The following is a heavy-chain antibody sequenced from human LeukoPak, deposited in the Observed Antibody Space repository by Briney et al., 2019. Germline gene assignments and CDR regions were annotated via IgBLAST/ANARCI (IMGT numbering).Heavy chain of an antibody. J-gene: IGHJ6*03. V-gene: IGHV1-69*05. Sequence: GSSVKVSCKASGGTFSSYAISWVRQAPGQGLEWMGGIIPIFGTANYAQKFQGRVTITTDESTSTAYMELSSLRSEDTAVYYCARGRGGEKTSEHYYYYYYMDVWGKGTTVTVSS. CDR1: GGTFSSYA. CDR2: IIPIFGTA. D-gene: IGHD1/OR15-1a*01. CDR3: ARGRGGEKTSEHYYYYYYMDV.